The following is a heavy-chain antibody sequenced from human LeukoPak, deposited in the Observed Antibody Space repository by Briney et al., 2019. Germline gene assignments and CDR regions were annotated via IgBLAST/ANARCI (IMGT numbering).Heavy chain of an antibody. CDR2: IYTSGST. CDR3: ARDRGSYNWNDEYFDY. CDR1: GGSISSYY. V-gene: IGHV4-4*07. D-gene: IGHD1-1*01. J-gene: IGHJ4*02. Sequence: SETLSLTCTVSGGSISSYYWSWIRQPAGKGLKWIGRIYTSGSTNYNPSLKSRVTMSVDTSKNQFSLKLSSVTAADTAVYYCARDRGSYNWNDEYFDYWGQGTLVTVSS.